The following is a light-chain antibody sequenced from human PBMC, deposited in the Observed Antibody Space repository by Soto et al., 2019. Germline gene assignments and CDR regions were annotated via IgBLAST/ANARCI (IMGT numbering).Light chain of an antibody. V-gene: IGKV1-9*01. CDR3: QQLNGYHLA. CDR2: SAS. Sequence: DIQLTQSPSFLSASVGDTVTITCRASQAMSTYLAWYQQKPGKVPKLLIRSASTLQSGVPPRFSGGGSGTEFTLTISTLQPDDYGIYYCQQLNGYHLAFGGGTNVEIK. CDR1: QAMSTY. J-gene: IGKJ4*01.